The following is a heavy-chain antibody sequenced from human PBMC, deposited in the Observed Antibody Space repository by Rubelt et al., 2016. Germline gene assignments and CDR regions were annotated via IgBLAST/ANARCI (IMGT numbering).Heavy chain of an antibody. CDR1: GGSFSGYS. Sequence: QVQLQQWGARLLKPSETLSLTCAVYGGSFSGYSWSWIRQPPGQGLEWIGEVTDTGTTNYNPSLRRRVSRSVDTSKSQFPLKLSSVMAADTAVYDGVVRGVTFVYWDQGTLVTVSS. D-gene: IGHD3-10*01. CDR2: VTDTGTT. V-gene: IGHV4-34*01. J-gene: IGHJ4*02. CDR3: VVRGVTFVY.